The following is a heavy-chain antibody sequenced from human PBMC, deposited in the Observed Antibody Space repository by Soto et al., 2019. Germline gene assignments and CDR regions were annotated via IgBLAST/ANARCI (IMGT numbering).Heavy chain of an antibody. CDR3: AYSHKAADTIPHTFDP. V-gene: IGHV3-30*03. CDR2: ISYDGSSK. D-gene: IGHD6-13*01. CDR1: GFTFSSYD. Sequence: GGSLRLSCAASGFTFSSYDMHWVRQAPGKGLEWVAVISYDGSSKYYADSVKGRFTISRDNSKNTLHLQMNSLRAEDTAVYYCAYSHKAADTIPHTFDPWGQGTLVTVSS. J-gene: IGHJ5*02.